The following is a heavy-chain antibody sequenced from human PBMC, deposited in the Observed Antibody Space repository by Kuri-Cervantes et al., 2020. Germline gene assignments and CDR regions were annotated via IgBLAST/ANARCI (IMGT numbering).Heavy chain of an antibody. Sequence: SQTLSLTCAISGDSVFSNSAAWNWIRQSPSRGLEWLGRTYYRSKWYNDYAVSVQSRITINADTSKNQFSLKLSSVTAADTAVYYCARYVYYTLTSDSTDDSSGRYRLFAFDIWGQGTMVTVSS. CDR2: TYYRSKWYN. CDR1: GDSVFSNSAA. D-gene: IGHD3-22*01. J-gene: IGHJ3*02. V-gene: IGHV6-1*01. CDR3: ARYVYYTLTSDSTDDSSGRYRLFAFDI.